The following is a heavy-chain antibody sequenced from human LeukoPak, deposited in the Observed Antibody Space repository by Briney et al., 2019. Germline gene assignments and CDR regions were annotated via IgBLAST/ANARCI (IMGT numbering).Heavy chain of an antibody. CDR3: ASSRTWFPFDY. V-gene: IGHV3-7*01. Sequence: GGSLRLSCAASGFTFSSYWMSWVRQAPGKGLEWVANIKQDGSEKYYVDSVKGRFTISRDNAKDSLYLQMNSLRAEDTAVYYCASSRTWFPFDYWGQGTLVTVSS. J-gene: IGHJ4*02. CDR1: GFTFSSYW. CDR2: IKQDGSEK. D-gene: IGHD3-10*01.